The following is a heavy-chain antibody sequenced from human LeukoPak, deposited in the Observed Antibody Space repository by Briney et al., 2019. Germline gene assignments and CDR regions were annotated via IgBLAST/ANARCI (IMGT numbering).Heavy chain of an antibody. D-gene: IGHD2-15*01. J-gene: IGHJ4*02. CDR2: IFSSGSA. CDR1: GGSISGYS. Sequence: SETLSLTCTVSGGSISGYSWSWIRQPPGKGLEWIGSIFSSGSAAYNPSLRSRVTASIYTTKIQFTLKLSSVTDTDTAVYYCARWYCSGGTCFHLDYWGQGTLVTVSS. CDR3: ARWYCSGGTCFHLDY. V-gene: IGHV4-59*08.